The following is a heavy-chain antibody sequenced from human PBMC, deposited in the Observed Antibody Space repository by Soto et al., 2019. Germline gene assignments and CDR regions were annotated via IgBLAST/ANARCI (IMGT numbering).Heavy chain of an antibody. J-gene: IGHJ4*02. CDR3: ARLVTRFSSSSKIEKFDY. CDR2: INHSGST. Sequence: SETLSLTCAVYGGSFSGYYWSWIRQPPGKGLEWIGEINHSGSTNYNPSLKSRVTISVDTSKNQFSLKLSSVTAADTAVYYCARLVTRFSSSSKIEKFDYWGQGTLVTVSS. CDR1: GGSFSGYY. V-gene: IGHV4-34*01. D-gene: IGHD6-13*01.